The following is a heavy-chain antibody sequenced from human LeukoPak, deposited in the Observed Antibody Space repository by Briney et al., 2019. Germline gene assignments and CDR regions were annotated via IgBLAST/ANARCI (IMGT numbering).Heavy chain of an antibody. CDR3: AKDMITFGGVIVPDFDY. D-gene: IGHD3-16*02. CDR1: GFIVSSNY. CDR2: IYRGGST. J-gene: IGHJ4*02. Sequence: GGSLRLSCAASGFIVSSNYMIWVRQAPGKGLEWVSLIYRGGSTNYADSVKGRFTISRDNSKNTLYLQMNSLRAEDTAVYYCAKDMITFGGVIVPDFDYWGQGTLVTVSS. V-gene: IGHV3-53*05.